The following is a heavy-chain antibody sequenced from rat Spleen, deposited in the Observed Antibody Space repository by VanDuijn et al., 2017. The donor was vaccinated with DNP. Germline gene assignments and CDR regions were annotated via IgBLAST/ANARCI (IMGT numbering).Heavy chain of an antibody. CDR1: GFSLADFS. Sequence: QVQLKESGPGLVQPSQTLSLTCTVSGFSLADFSVHWVRQPPGKGLEWIGAIWSGGSTDYNSALKSRLSISRDTSKSQVFLKMNSLQTEDTAIYFCTRDVPNVLDYWGQGVMVTVSS. V-gene: IGHV2-19*01. J-gene: IGHJ2*01. CDR2: IWSGGST. D-gene: IGHD5-1*01. CDR3: TRDVPNVLDY.